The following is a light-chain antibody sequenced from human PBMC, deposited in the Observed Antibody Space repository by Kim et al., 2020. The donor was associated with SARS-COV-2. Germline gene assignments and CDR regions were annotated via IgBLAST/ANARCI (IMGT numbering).Light chain of an antibody. CDR1: SIGSKG. CDR3: QVWDSSSDHRVV. J-gene: IGLJ2*01. CDR2: YDS. Sequence: SYELTLPPSVSVAPGKTARVSCGGNSIGSKGVHWYQQKSGQAPVLVIYYDSDRPSGIPERFSGSNSGNTATLTIGRVEAGDEADYYCQVWDSSSDHRVVFGGGTQLTVL. V-gene: IGLV3-21*04.